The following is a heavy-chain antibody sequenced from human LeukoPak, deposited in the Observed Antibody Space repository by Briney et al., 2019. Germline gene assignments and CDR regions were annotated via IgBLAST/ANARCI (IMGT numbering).Heavy chain of an antibody. J-gene: IGHJ3*02. V-gene: IGHV1-69*06. Sequence: GASVKVSCKASGGTFSSYAISWVRQAPGQGLEWMGGIIPIFGTANYAQKFQGRVTITADKSTSTAYMELSSLRSEDTAVYYCARDSRGSGISEVQAFDIWGQGTMVTVSS. CDR3: ARDSRGSGISEVQAFDI. CDR2: IIPIFGTA. D-gene: IGHD3-10*01. CDR1: GGTFSSYA.